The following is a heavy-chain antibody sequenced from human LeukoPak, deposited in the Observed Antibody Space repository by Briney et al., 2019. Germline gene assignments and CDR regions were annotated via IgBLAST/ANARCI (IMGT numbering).Heavy chain of an antibody. CDR1: GFTFSSYG. D-gene: IGHD5-18*01. V-gene: IGHV3-33*01. J-gene: IGHJ6*03. CDR2: IWYDGSNK. Sequence: PGGSLRLSCAASGFTFSSYGMHWVRQAPGEGLEWVAVIWYDGSNKYYADSVKGRFTISRDNSKNTLYLQMNSLRAEDTAVYYCARGLRGYSSHYMDVWGKGTTVTVSS. CDR3: ARGLRGYSSHYMDV.